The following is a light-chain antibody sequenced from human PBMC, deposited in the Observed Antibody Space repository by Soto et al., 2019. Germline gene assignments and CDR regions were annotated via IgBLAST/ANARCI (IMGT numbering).Light chain of an antibody. CDR2: DAS. V-gene: IGKV3-11*01. CDR1: QSLSRS. Sequence: EIVLTQSPATLSLSTGERATLSCRDSQSLSRSLAWYQHKPGQAPRLLIYDASNRANGIPARFSGSGSATDFTLTISSLEPEDFGLYYCQHTSNGTLTLCGGANGNIK. J-gene: IGKJ4*01. CDR3: QHTSNGTLT.